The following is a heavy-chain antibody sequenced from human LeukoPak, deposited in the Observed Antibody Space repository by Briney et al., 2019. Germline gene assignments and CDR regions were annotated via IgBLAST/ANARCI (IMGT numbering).Heavy chain of an antibody. CDR2: ISAYNGNT. V-gene: IGHV1-18*01. CDR1: GYTFISHG. CDR3: ALGYSYGYYYYYYMDV. J-gene: IGHJ6*03. D-gene: IGHD5-18*01. Sequence: ASVKVSCKASGYTFISHGISWVRQAPGQGLEWMGWISAYNGNTNYAQKFQGRVTITADESTSTAYMELSSLRSEDTAVYYCALGYSYGYYYYYYMDVWGKGTTVTISS.